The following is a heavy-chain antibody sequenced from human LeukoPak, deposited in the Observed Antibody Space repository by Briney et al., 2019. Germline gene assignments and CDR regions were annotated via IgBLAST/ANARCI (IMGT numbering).Heavy chain of an antibody. CDR3: AKDGYDSSGYYLDY. D-gene: IGHD3-22*01. CDR1: GSTFSSYG. Sequence: QSGRSLRLSCAASGSTFSSYGMHWVRQAPGKGLEWVAVISYDGSNKYYADSVKGRFTISRDNSKNTLYLQMNSLRAEDTAVYYCAKDGYDSSGYYLDYWGQGTLVTVSS. CDR2: ISYDGSNK. V-gene: IGHV3-30*18. J-gene: IGHJ4*02.